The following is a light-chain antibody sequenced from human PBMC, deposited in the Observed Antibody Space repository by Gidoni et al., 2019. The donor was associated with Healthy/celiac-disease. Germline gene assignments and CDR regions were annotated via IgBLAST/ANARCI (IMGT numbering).Light chain of an antibody. V-gene: IGLV3-19*01. CDR2: GKN. CDR1: SLRSYY. CDR3: NSRDSSGNHVV. J-gene: IGLJ2*01. Sequence: SSELHQHPALSVASGPTVRITCQGDSLRSYYASWYQQKPGQAPVLVIYGKNNRPSGIPDRFSGSSSGNTASLTITGAQAEDEADYYCNSRDSSGNHVVFGGGTKLTVL.